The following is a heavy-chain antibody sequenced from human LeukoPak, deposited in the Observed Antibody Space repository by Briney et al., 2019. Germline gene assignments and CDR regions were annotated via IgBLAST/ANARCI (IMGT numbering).Heavy chain of an antibody. CDR1: GGSISSSNW. J-gene: IGHJ4*02. CDR3: ARGIVGATTAFDY. CDR2: IYHSGST. D-gene: IGHD1-26*01. Sequence: SETLSLTCAVSGGSISSSNWWSWVRQPPGKGLEWIGEIYHSGSTNYNPSLKSRVTISVDKSKNQFSLKLSSVTAADTAVYYCARGIVGATTAFDYWGQGNLATVSS. V-gene: IGHV4-4*02.